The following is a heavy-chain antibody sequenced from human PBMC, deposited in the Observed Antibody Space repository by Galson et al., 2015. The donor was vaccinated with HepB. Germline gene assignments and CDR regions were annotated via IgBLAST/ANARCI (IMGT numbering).Heavy chain of an antibody. CDR3: TRAEISMIVEGFAFDI. D-gene: IGHD3-22*01. Sequence: SLRLSCAASGFTFGDYAMSWFRQAPGKGLEWVGFIRSKVYGGTTEYAAPVRGRFTISRDDSKSIAYLQMNSLKAEDTAVYYCTRAEISMIVEGFAFDIWGQGTMVTVSS. V-gene: IGHV3-49*03. J-gene: IGHJ3*02. CDR2: IRSKVYGGTT. CDR1: GFTFGDYA.